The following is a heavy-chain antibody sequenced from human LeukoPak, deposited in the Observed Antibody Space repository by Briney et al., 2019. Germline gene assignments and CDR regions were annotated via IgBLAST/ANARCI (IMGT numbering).Heavy chain of an antibody. CDR1: GFTFSSYA. CDR2: ISGSGDTT. Sequence: PGGSLRLSCAASGFTFSSYAMTWVRQAPGKGLERVSDISGSGDTTYYADSVKGRFTTSRDNSEKTLYLQMNSLRAEDTALYYCAKTSGSSSYSPIDFWGQGTLVTVSS. CDR3: AKTSGSSSYSPIDF. J-gene: IGHJ4*02. D-gene: IGHD6-13*01. V-gene: IGHV3-23*01.